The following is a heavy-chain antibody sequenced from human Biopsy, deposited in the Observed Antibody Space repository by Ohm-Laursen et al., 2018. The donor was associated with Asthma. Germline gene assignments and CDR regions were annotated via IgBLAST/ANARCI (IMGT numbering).Heavy chain of an antibody. CDR3: ARTFQFWSPYHAEHYQL. V-gene: IGHV3-7*01. CDR2: IKHDGTEK. CDR1: GFIFGDYW. Sequence: SLRLSCAPSGFIFGDYWMCSVRPVPGKGLAWVANIKHDGTEKNHVDSLKGRFTISRDNAKNSLYLQMNSLRAEDTAVYYCARTFQFWSPYHAEHYQLWGQGTLVTVPS. D-gene: IGHD3-3*01. J-gene: IGHJ1*01.